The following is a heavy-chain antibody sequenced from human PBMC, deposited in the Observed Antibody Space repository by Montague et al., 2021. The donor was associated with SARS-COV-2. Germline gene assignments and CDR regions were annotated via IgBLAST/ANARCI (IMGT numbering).Heavy chain of an antibody. V-gene: IGHV4-39*01. D-gene: IGHD3-22*01. Sequence: SETLSLTCTVSGGSVNSGSYDWGWIRRPPGKGLEWIGNISYHGNTYNNPSLKSRVIKSIDTSRNQSSLKVSSVTATDTAIYYCARRLDYWDSSGQRRHFDYWGQGTLVTVSS. CDR2: ISYHGNT. J-gene: IGHJ4*02. CDR1: GGSVNSGSYD. CDR3: ARRLDYWDSSGQRRHFDY.